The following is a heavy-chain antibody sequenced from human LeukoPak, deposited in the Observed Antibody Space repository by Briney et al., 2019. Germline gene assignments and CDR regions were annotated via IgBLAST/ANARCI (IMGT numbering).Heavy chain of an antibody. D-gene: IGHD1-26*01. J-gene: IGHJ2*01. CDR3: AKSRELWTYWYFDL. CDR2: VSGSGNST. V-gene: IGHV3-23*01. Sequence: GGSLRLSCVVSGFTFSSYAMNWVRQAPGKGLEWVSAVSGSGNSTYYADSVKGRFTISRDNSKNTLYLQMNSLRAEDTAVYYCAKSRELWTYWYFDLWGRGILVTVSS. CDR1: GFTFSSYA.